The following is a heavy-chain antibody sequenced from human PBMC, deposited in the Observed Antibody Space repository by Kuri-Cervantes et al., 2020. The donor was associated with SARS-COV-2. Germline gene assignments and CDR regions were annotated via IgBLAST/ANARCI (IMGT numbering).Heavy chain of an antibody. D-gene: IGHD1-26*01. CDR1: GFTFSSYE. Sequence: GESLKISCAASGFTFSSYEMNWVRQAPGKGLEWVSYISSSGSTIYYADSVKGRFTISRDNAKNSLYLQMNSLRAEDTAVYYCAKGTLGRPIVGATLGAFDIWGQGTMVTVSS. CDR2: ISSSGSTI. V-gene: IGHV3-48*03. CDR3: AKGTLGRPIVGATLGAFDI. J-gene: IGHJ3*02.